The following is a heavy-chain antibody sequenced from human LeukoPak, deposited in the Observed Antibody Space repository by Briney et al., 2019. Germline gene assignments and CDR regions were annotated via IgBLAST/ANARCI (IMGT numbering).Heavy chain of an antibody. V-gene: IGHV5-51*01. J-gene: IGHJ4*02. CDR2: IYPGDSDT. Sequence: GESLKISCTGSEYTFRSSWIGWVRQMPGKALEWMGIIYPGDSDTRYSPSFQGQVTISVDKSIRTAYLRWSSLRASDTAMYYCARDTGGVGYFDYWGQGTLVTVSS. CDR1: EYTFRSSW. D-gene: IGHD3-10*01. CDR3: ARDTGGVGYFDY.